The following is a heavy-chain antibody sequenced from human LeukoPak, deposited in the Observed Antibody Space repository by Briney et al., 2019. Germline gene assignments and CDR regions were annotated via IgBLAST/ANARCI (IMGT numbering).Heavy chain of an antibody. CDR3: STDSTIVY. J-gene: IGHJ4*02. CDR2: TKSKTDGGTT. CDR1: GFTFSNTW. D-gene: IGHD3-9*01. Sequence: GGSLRLSCAASGFTFSNTWMSWVRQAPGKGLEWVGRTKSKTDGGTTDYAAPVKGRFSISRDDSKNTLYLQMNSLKTEDTAVYYCSTDSTIVYWGQGTLVTVSS. V-gene: IGHV3-15*01.